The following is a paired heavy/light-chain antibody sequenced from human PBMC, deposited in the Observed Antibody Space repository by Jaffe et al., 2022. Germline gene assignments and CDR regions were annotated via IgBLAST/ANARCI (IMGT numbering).Light chain of an antibody. Sequence: EIVLTQSPGTLSLSPGERATLSCRASQSVSSSYLAWYQQKPGQAPRLLIFGASSRATGIPDRFSGSGSGTDFTLTISRLEPEDFAVYYCQQYGNSPPFTFGPGTKVDIK. V-gene: IGKV3-20*01. J-gene: IGKJ3*01. CDR1: QSVSSSY. CDR3: QQYGNSPPFT. CDR2: GAS.
Heavy chain of an antibody. D-gene: IGHD2-2*01. J-gene: IGHJ4*02. CDR1: GFTFSSYT. Sequence: EVQLVESGGGLVQPGGSLRLSCAASGFTFSSYTMNWVRQAPGKGLEWVSCISSGSGTIYYADSVKGRFTISRDNAKNSLYLQMNSLRAEDTAVYYCARAQSGSCSSTSCSFDYWGQGTLVTVSS. V-gene: IGHV3-48*01. CDR3: ARAQSGSCSSTSCSFDY. CDR2: ISSGSGTI.